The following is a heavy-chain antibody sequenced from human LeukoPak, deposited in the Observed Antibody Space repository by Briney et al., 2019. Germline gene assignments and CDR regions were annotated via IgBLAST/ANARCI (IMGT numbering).Heavy chain of an antibody. V-gene: IGHV4-4*02. CDR3: AREQPAGSIDFGYMDV. D-gene: IGHD3-3*01. CDR1: GGSISSSNW. CDR2: IYHSGNT. Sequence: SGTLSLTCAVSGGSISSSNWWSWVRQPPGKGLEWIGEIYHSGNTNYNPSLKSRVTISVNRSKNQFSLRLSSVTAADTAVYYCAREQPAGSIDFGYMDVWGKGTTVTVSS. J-gene: IGHJ6*03.